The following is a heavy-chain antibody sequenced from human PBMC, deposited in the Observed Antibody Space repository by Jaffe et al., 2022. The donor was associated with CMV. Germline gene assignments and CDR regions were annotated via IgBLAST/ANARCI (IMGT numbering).Heavy chain of an antibody. D-gene: IGHD6-19*01. CDR2: IYYSGST. J-gene: IGHJ4*02. CDR3: ARRFWDSSGQTED. CDR1: GGSISSYY. V-gene: IGHV4-59*08. Sequence: QVQLQESGPGLVKPSETLSLTCTVSGGSISSYYWSWIRQPPGKGLEWIGYIYYSGSTNYNPSLKSRVTISVDTSKNQFSLKLSSVTAADTAVYYCARRFWDSSGQTEDWGQGTLVTVSS.